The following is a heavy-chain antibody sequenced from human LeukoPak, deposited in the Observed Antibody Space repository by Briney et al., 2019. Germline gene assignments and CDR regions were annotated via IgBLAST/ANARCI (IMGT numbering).Heavy chain of an antibody. D-gene: IGHD6-13*01. CDR3: AKDMHALGGSSSWSPFDY. CDR1: GFTFSDYY. J-gene: IGHJ4*02. CDR2: ISWNSGSI. Sequence: GGSLRLSCAASGFTFSDYYMSWIRQAPGKGLEWVSGISWNSGSIGYADSVKGRFTISRDNAKNSLYLQMNSLRAEDTALYYCAKDMHALGGSSSWSPFDYWGQGTLVTVSS. V-gene: IGHV3-9*01.